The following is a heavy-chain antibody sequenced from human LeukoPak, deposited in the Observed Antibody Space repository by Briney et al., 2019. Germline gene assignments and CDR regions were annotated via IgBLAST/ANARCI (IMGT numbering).Heavy chain of an antibody. J-gene: IGHJ3*02. D-gene: IGHD3-3*01. CDR1: GGSFSGYY. CDR3: ARGPGITIFGVVSNDAFDI. Sequence: SETLSLTCAVYGGSFSGYYWSWIRQPPGKGLEWIGEINHSGSTNYNPSLKSRVTISVDTSKNQFSLKLSSVTAADTAVYYCARGPGITIFGVVSNDAFDIWGQGTMVTVSS. CDR2: INHSGST. V-gene: IGHV4-34*01.